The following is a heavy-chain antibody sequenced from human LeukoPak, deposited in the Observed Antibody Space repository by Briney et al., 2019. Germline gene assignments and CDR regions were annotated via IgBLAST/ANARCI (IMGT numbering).Heavy chain of an antibody. Sequence: GGSLRLSCAASGFTFSSYAMSWVRQAPGKGLGWVSAISGSGGSTYYADSVQGRFTISRDNSKNTLYLQMNSLRAEGTAVYYCAKGGPLGYYYYYGMDVWGQGTTVTVSS. J-gene: IGHJ6*02. CDR2: ISGSGGST. CDR3: AKGGPLGYYYYYGMDV. D-gene: IGHD6-13*01. CDR1: GFTFSSYA. V-gene: IGHV3-23*01.